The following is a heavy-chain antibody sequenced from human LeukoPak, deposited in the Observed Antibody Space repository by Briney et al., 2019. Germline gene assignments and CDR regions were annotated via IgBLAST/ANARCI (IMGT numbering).Heavy chain of an antibody. D-gene: IGHD2-21*02. Sequence: GGSLRLSCAVSGFTFSSYAMSWVRQAPGKGLGWVSTISGSGGSTYYADSVKGRFTISRDNSKNTLYLQMDSLRVEDTAVYFCARGEYGDQPPDMNYWGQGTLVTVSS. CDR2: ISGSGGST. CDR3: ARGEYGDQPPDMNY. J-gene: IGHJ4*02. CDR1: GFTFSSYA. V-gene: IGHV3-23*01.